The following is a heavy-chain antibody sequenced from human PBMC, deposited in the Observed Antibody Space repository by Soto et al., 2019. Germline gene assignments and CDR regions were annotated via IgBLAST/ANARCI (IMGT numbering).Heavy chain of an antibody. J-gene: IGHJ4*02. CDR3: ARDPRHLGYCSGGSCYTPNKGSYFDY. Sequence: GGSLRLSCAASGFTFSSYWMHWVRQXPGKGLVWVSRINSDGSSTSYADSVKGRFTISRDNAKNTLYLQMNSLRAEDTAVYYCARDPRHLGYCSGGSCYTPNKGSYFDYWGQGTLVTVSS. D-gene: IGHD2-15*01. CDR1: GFTFSSYW. CDR2: INSDGSST. V-gene: IGHV3-74*01.